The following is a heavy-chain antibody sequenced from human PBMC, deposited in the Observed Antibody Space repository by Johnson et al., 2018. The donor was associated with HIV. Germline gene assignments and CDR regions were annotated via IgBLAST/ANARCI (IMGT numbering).Heavy chain of an antibody. CDR2: INWNSGSI. CDR1: GFTFNDYA. CDR3: ARGAYYDILTGYSDAFDI. V-gene: IGHV3-9*01. D-gene: IGHD3-9*01. Sequence: VQLVESGGGLVQPGRSLRLSCAASGFTFNDYAMSWVRLAPGKGLEWVSGINWNSGSIGYADSVKGRFTISRDNAKNSLYLQMNSLRAEDTALYYCARGAYYDILTGYSDAFDIWGQGTMVTVSS. J-gene: IGHJ3*02.